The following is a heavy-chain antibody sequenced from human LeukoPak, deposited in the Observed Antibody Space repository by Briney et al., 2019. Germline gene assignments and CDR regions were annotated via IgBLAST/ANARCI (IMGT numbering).Heavy chain of an antibody. D-gene: IGHD3-16*01. CDR1: GGSFSGYY. J-gene: IGHJ4*02. CDR3: ASLDYLG. Sequence: PSETLSLTCAVYGGSFSGYYWSWIRKPPGKGLEWIGYIYYSGSTYYNPSLKSRVTISVDTSKNQFSLKLSSVTAADTAVYYCASLDYLGWGQGTLVTVSS. V-gene: IGHV4-30-4*08. CDR2: IYYSGST.